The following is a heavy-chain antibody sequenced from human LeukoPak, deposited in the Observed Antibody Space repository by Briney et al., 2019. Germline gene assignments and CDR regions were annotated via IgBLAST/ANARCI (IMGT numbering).Heavy chain of an antibody. CDR1: GFTFSSYA. J-gene: IGHJ4*02. CDR2: ISYDGSNK. D-gene: IGHD2-8*01. CDR3: AKDRGYCTNGVCPGYFDY. Sequence: GGSLRLSCAASGFTFSSYAMHWVRQAPGKGLEWVAVISYDGSNKYYADSVKGRFTISRDNSKNTLYLQMNSLRAEDTAVYYCAKDRGYCTNGVCPGYFDYWGQGTLVTVSS. V-gene: IGHV3-30*18.